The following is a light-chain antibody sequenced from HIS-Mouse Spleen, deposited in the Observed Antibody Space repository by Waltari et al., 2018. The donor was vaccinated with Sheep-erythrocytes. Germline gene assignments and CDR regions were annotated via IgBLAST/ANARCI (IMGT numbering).Light chain of an antibody. V-gene: IGLV2-23*01. J-gene: IGLJ3*02. CDR1: SRDVGSYHL. CDR3: CSYAGSSTPWV. CDR2: EGS. Sequence: QSALTQPSPVSGSPGQSITISCTGTSRDVGSYHLVLRDQHHPGKAPKLMIYEGSKRPSGVSNRFSGSKSGNTASLTISGLQAEDEADYYCCSYAGSSTPWVFGGGTKLTVL.